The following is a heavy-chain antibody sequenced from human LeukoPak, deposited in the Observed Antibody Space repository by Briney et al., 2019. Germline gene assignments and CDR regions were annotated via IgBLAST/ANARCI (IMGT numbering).Heavy chain of an antibody. J-gene: IGHJ4*02. D-gene: IGHD3-16*01. CDR3: ARGAAIGGVLNY. CDR2: IYYSGST. CDR1: GGSISSGGYY. V-gene: IGHV4-31*03. Sequence: SETLSLTCTVSGGSISSGGYYWSWIRQHPGKGLEWIGYIYYSGSTYYNPSLKSRVTISVDTSKNQFSLKLSSVTAADTAVYYCARGAAIGGVLNYWGQGTLVTVSS.